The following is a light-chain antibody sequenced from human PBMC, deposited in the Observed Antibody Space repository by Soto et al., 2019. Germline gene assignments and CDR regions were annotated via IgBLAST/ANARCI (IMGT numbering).Light chain of an antibody. J-gene: IGKJ5*01. V-gene: IGKV3-20*01. Sequence: EIVLTQSPATLSLSPGERATLSCRASQTVSSNYLARCQQRPGQAPRLLIYGASTRAAGIPDRFSGSGSGTDFTLTITRLEPEDSAVYFCQQYTGPPSTFGQGTRLEIK. CDR1: QTVSSNY. CDR2: GAS. CDR3: QQYTGPPST.